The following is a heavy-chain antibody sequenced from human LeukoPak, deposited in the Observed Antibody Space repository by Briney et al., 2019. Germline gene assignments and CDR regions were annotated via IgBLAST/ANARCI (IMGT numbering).Heavy chain of an antibody. CDR2: IKQDGSEK. Sequence: PGGSLRLSCAASGFTFTTNAMNWVRQAPGKGLEWVANIKQDGSEKYYVESVKGRFTISRDNAKNSLYLQMNSLRAEDTAVYCCARDRTMVRGVIGYWGQGTLVTVSS. CDR3: ARDRTMVRGVIGY. D-gene: IGHD3-10*01. V-gene: IGHV3-7*04. J-gene: IGHJ4*02. CDR1: GFTFTTNA.